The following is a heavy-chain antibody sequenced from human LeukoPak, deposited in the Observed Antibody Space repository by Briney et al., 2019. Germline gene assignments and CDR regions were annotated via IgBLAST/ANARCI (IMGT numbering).Heavy chain of an antibody. D-gene: IGHD2-2*01. CDR3: ATAGLPAAPRYYYYYYYMDV. CDR2: IIPIFGTA. J-gene: IGHJ6*03. CDR1: GGTFSSYA. V-gene: IGHV1-69*05. Sequence: VASVKVSCKASGGTFSSYAISWVRQAPGQGLEWMGGIIPIFGTANYAQKFQGRVTITTDESTSTAYMELSSLRSEDTAVYYCATAGLPAAPRYYYYYYYMDVWGKGTTVTVSS.